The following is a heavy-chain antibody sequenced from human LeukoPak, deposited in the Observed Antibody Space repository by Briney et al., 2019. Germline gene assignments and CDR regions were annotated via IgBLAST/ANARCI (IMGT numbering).Heavy chain of an antibody. CDR3: ARVQYNWSDKHQWFDP. Sequence: ASVKVSCKTSGYTFTNYGISWARQAPGHGPEWMGWNSAYNNNTSFAQKFQDRVSMTTDTSTGTAYVELRSLRSDDTAIYYCARVQYNWSDKHQWFDPWGQGTLVTVSS. CDR1: GYTFTNYG. J-gene: IGHJ5*02. CDR2: NSAYNNNT. D-gene: IGHD1-1*01. V-gene: IGHV1-18*01.